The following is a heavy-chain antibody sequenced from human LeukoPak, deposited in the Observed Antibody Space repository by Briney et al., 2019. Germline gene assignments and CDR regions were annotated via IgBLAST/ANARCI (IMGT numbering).Heavy chain of an antibody. CDR2: ISHSGST. CDR3: ARGLNCSSTSCYLHWFDP. CDR1: GGSFSGYY. J-gene: IGHJ5*02. D-gene: IGHD2-2*01. V-gene: IGHV4-34*01. Sequence: PSETLSLTCAVYGGSFSGYYWSWIRQPPGKGLEWIGEISHSGSTNYNPSPKSRVTISVDTSKNQFSLERSSGTAADTAVYYWARGLNCSSTSCYLHWFDPWGQGTLVTVSS.